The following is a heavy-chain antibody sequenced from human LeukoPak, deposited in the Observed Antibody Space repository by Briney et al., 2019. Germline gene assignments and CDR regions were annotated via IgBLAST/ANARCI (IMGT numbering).Heavy chain of an antibody. D-gene: IGHD3-10*01. J-gene: IGHJ3*02. V-gene: IGHV5-51*01. CDR3: ARITMVRGVITGAFDI. CDR2: IFPGDSDT. Sequence: GESLQSSCKGSGYFFTSYWISWVRQLAGKGLEWMGIIFPGDSDTRYSPSFQGQVTISADKSISTAYLQWSSLKASDTAMYYCARITMVRGVITGAFDIWGQGTMVTVSS. CDR1: GYFFTSYW.